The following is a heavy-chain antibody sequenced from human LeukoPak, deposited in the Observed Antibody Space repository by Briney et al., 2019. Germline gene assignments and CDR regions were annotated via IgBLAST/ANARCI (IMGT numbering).Heavy chain of an antibody. J-gene: IGHJ4*02. CDR3: AREGVDWNHSVYYFDY. CDR2: INPNSSGT. CDR1: GYTFTGYY. V-gene: IGHV1-2*02. D-gene: IGHD1-1*01. Sequence: ASVRVSCKASGYTFTGYYMNWVRQAPGQGLEWMGWINPNSSGTNYAQKFQGRVTITRDTSISTAYMELSRLRSDDTAVYYCAREGVDWNHSVYYFDYWGQGTLVTVSS.